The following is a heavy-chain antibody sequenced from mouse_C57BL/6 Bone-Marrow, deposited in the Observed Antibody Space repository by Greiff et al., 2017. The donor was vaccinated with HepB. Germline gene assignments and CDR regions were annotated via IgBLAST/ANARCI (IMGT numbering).Heavy chain of an antibody. D-gene: IGHD1-1*01. CDR2: IHPNSGST. Sequence: QVQLKQPGAELVKPGASVKLSCKASGYTFTSYWMHWVKQRPGQGLEWIGMIHPNSGSTNYNEKFKSKATLTVDKSSSTAYMQLSSLTSEDSAVYYCARFYYGSSSWFAYWGQGTRVTVSA. V-gene: IGHV1-64*01. CDR1: GYTFTSYW. CDR3: ARFYYGSSSWFAY. J-gene: IGHJ3*01.